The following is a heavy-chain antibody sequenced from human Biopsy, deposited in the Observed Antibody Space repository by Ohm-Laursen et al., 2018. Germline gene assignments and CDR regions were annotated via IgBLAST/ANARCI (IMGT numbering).Heavy chain of an antibody. V-gene: IGHV4-34*01. CDR2: INHSGST. D-gene: IGHD2-2*01. Sequence: GTLSLTCAVYGGSFSGYYWSWIRQPPGKGLEWIGEINHSGSTNFNPSFKSRVTISVDTSKNQFSLKLSSVTAADTAVYYCARHRGGMPSSGNWFDHWGQGTLVTVSS. CDR3: ARHRGGMPSSGNWFDH. CDR1: GGSFSGYY. J-gene: IGHJ5*02.